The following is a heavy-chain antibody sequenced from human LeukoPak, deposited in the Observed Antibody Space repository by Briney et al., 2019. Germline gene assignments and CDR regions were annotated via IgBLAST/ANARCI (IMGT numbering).Heavy chain of an antibody. CDR3: ARYLWFGELRYFDY. V-gene: IGHV4-34*01. D-gene: IGHD3-10*01. CDR1: GGSFSGYY. CDR2: INHSGST. Sequence: PSETLSLTCAVYGGSFSGYYWSWIRQPPGKGLEWIGEINHSGSTNYNPSLKSRVTISVDTSKNQFSLKLSSVTAADTAVYYCARYLWFGELRYFDYWGQGTLVAVSS. J-gene: IGHJ4*02.